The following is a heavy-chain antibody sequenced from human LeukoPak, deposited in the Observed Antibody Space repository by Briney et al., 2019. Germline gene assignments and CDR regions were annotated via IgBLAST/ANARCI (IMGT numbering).Heavy chain of an antibody. Sequence: GGSLRLSCAASGFTFSSYEMNWVRQAPGKGLEWVSYISDSISGSTIYSADSVKGRFTISRDNSKNSLSLQMNSLRAEDTAVYYCARGYGDKSRYFQHWGQGTLVTVSS. CDR1: GFTFSSYE. V-gene: IGHV3-48*03. D-gene: IGHD4-23*01. J-gene: IGHJ1*01. CDR3: ARGYGDKSRYFQH. CDR2: ISDSISGSTI.